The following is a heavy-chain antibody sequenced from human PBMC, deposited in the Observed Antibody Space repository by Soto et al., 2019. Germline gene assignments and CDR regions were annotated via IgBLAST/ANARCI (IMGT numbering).Heavy chain of an antibody. CDR1: GFMFGDHF. D-gene: IGHD2-15*01. CDR2: SRNKANSYTT. V-gene: IGHV3-72*01. CDR3: TRGFCSGGTCYSGEY. Sequence: GGSLRLSCAASGFMFGDHFMDWVRQAPGKGLEWVGRSRNKANSYTTEYAASVKGRFTISRDDSKNSVYLQMNSLKIEDTAVYYCTRGFCSGGTCYSGEYGGHGSLVTSPQ. J-gene: IGHJ4*01.